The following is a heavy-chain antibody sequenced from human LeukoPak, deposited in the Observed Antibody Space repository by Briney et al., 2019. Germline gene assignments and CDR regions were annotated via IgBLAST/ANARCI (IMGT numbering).Heavy chain of an antibody. CDR1: GHTFTGYY. CDR2: INPNSGGT. D-gene: IGHD6-6*01. V-gene: IGHV1-2*02. CDR3: ARDLSIAAQLESYYYYYYMDV. J-gene: IGHJ6*03. Sequence: ASVKVSCKASGHTFTGYYMHWVRQAPGQGLEWMGWINPNSGGTNYAQKFQGRVTMTRDTSISTAYMELSRLRSDDTAVYYCARDLSIAAQLESYYYYYYMDVWGKGTTVTVSS.